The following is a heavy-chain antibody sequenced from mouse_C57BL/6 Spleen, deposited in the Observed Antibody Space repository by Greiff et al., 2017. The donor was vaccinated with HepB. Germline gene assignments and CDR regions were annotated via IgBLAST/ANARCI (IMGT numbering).Heavy chain of an antibody. J-gene: IGHJ2*01. CDR3: ARGGTRDY. Sequence: EVKLMESGPGLVKPSQSLSLTCSVTGYSITSGYYWNWIRQFPGNKLEWMGYISYDGSNNYNPSLKNRISITRDTSKNQFFLKLNSVTTEDTATYYCARGGTRDYWGQGTTLTVSS. CDR2: ISYDGSN. V-gene: IGHV3-6*01. CDR1: GYSITSGYY. D-gene: IGHD3-3*01.